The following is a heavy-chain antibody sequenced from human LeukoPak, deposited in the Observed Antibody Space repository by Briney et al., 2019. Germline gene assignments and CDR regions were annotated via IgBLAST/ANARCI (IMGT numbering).Heavy chain of an antibody. V-gene: IGHV1-2*02. CDR1: GYTFTGYY. CDR3: ARCNVVVPAAPKVSWFDP. J-gene: IGHJ5*02. Sequence: ASVKVSCKASGYTFTGYYMHWVRQAPGQGLEWMGWINPNSGGTNYAQKFQGRVTMTRDTSISTAYMELSRLRSDDTAVYYCARCNVVVPAAPKVSWFDPWGQGTLVTVSS. CDR2: INPNSGGT. D-gene: IGHD2-2*01.